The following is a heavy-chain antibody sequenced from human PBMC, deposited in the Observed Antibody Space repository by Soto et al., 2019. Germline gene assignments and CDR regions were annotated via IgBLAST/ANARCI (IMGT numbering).Heavy chain of an antibody. CDR3: ARQSSLLGFDY. Sequence: QLQLQESGPGLVKPSETLSLTCTVSGGSISSSSYYWGWIRQPPGKGLEWIGSIYYSGSTYYNPSLKSRVTISVDTSKNQFSLKLSSVTAADTAVYYCARQSSLLGFDYWGQGTLVTVSS. CDR2: IYYSGST. V-gene: IGHV4-39*01. CDR1: GGSISSSSYY. J-gene: IGHJ4*02. D-gene: IGHD2-15*01.